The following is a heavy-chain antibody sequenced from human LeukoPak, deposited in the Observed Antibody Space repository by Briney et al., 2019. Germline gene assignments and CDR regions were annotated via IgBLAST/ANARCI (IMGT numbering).Heavy chain of an antibody. CDR2: INPNSGGT. D-gene: IGHD5-18*01. V-gene: IGHV1-2*06. Sequence: ASVKVSCKASGYTFTGYYMHWVRQAPGQGLEWMGRINPNSGGTNYAQKFQGRVTMTRDTSISTAYMELSRLRSDDTAVYYCAREIGRQLWLLNYWGQGTLVTVSP. J-gene: IGHJ4*02. CDR1: GYTFTGYY. CDR3: AREIGRQLWLLNY.